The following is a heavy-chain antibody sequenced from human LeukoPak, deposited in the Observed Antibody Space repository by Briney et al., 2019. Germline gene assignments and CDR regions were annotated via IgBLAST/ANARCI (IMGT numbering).Heavy chain of an antibody. J-gene: IGHJ4*02. CDR1: GFTFSTYG. CDR3: AKGVSLHWEYYFDY. CDR2: ISSSGSTI. D-gene: IGHD1-26*01. Sequence: GGSLGLSCAASGFTFSTYGMHWIRQAPGKGLEWVSYISSSGSTIYYADSVKGRFTISRDSSQNTLYLQMNSLRAEDTAVYYCAKGVSLHWEYYFDYWGQGTLVTVSS. V-gene: IGHV3-48*01.